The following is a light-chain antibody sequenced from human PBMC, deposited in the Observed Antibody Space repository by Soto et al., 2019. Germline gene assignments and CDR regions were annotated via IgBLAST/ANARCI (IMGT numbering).Light chain of an antibody. V-gene: IGKV3-20*01. CDR3: QQHGSGPWT. CDR2: DAS. Sequence: EIVLTQAPGTLSLSPGERATLSCRASQSVSGSSLAWYQQRLGQAPRLLIYDASSRATGIPDRFSGSGSGTDFTLTISSLEPEDFAVYYCQQHGSGPWTFGQGTKVEV. CDR1: QSVSGSS. J-gene: IGKJ1*01.